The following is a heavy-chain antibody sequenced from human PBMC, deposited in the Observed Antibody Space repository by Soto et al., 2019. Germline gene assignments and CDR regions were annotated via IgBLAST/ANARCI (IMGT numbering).Heavy chain of an antibody. CDR1: GGTIRDHD. D-gene: IGHD3-22*01. CDR3: ARDRSYYDSSGYYGPFDY. CDR2: IYYSGST. Sequence: SVTLSVTWTVSGGTIRDHDWSWIRKPPGKGLEWIGYIYYSGSTNYNPSLKSRVTISVDTSKNQFSLKLSSVTAADTAVYYCARDRSYYDSSGYYGPFDYWGQGTLVTVSS. J-gene: IGHJ4*02. V-gene: IGHV4-59*11.